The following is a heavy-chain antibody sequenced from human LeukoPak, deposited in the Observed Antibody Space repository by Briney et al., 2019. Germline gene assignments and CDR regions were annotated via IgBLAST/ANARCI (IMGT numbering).Heavy chain of an antibody. CDR2: ISGSAGDT. CDR3: VGCSGGTCTGNWLDP. V-gene: IGHV3-23*01. CDR1: GFTFSTYS. Sequence: GGSLRLSCAASGFTFSTYSMSWVRQAPGKGLEWVSGISGSAGDTFYADSVKGRFTISRDNSKDTLYLQMNSLRVEDTAVYHCVGCSGGTCTGNWLDPWGQGTLVTVSS. J-gene: IGHJ5*02. D-gene: IGHD2-15*01.